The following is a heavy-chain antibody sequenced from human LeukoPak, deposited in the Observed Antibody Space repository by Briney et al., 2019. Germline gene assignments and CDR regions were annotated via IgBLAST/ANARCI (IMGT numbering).Heavy chain of an antibody. Sequence: SETLSLTCAVYGGSFSGYYWSWIRQPPGKGLEWIGEIDHSGSTNYNPSLKSRVTISVDTSKNQFSLKLSSVTAADTAVYYCARGRPGGSRSFDYWGQGTLVTVSS. CDR2: IDHSGST. CDR3: ARGRPGGSRSFDY. J-gene: IGHJ4*02. D-gene: IGHD6-13*01. CDR1: GGSFSGYY. V-gene: IGHV4-34*01.